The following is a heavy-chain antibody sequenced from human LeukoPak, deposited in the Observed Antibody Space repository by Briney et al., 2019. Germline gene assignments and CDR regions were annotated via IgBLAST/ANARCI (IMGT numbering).Heavy chain of an antibody. J-gene: IGHJ4*02. Sequence: SQTLSLTCVISGDSFSRNTASWNWIRQSPSRGLEWLGRTYYRSKWYDDYAVSMRSRMTVNADTSKNQFSLQLNSVTAEDTAVYYCARGGHGNSVSSFDYWGQGTVVTVSS. CDR2: TYYRSKWYD. D-gene: IGHD4-23*01. V-gene: IGHV6-1*01. CDR3: ARGGHGNSVSSFDY. CDR1: GDSFSRNTAS.